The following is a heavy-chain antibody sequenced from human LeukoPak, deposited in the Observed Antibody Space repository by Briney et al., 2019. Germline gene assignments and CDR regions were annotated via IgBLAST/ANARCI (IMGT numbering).Heavy chain of an antibody. D-gene: IGHD5-18*01. CDR3: ARQWIQLWTIFDY. Sequence: SETLSLTCTVSGDSISSSSYYWGWIRQPPGKGLEWIGSIYYSGSTYYNPSLKSRVTISVDTSKNQFSLKLSSVTAADTAVYYCARQWIQLWTIFDYWGQGTLVTVSS. CDR1: GDSISSSSYY. CDR2: IYYSGST. J-gene: IGHJ4*02. V-gene: IGHV4-39*01.